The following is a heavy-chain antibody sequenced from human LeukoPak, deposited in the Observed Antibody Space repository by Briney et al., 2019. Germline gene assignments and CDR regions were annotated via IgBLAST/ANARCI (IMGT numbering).Heavy chain of an antibody. CDR1: GLTFSNYW. CDR2: INPDGSST. Sequence: GGSLRLSCAASGLTFSNYWMHWVRQAPGKGLVWVSRINPDGSSTTYADSVKGRFTISRDNAKNTLYLQINSLRAEDTAVYYCASQTIIRAFDIWGHGTMVTVSS. D-gene: IGHD3-10*01. J-gene: IGHJ3*02. CDR3: ASQTIIRAFDI. V-gene: IGHV3-74*01.